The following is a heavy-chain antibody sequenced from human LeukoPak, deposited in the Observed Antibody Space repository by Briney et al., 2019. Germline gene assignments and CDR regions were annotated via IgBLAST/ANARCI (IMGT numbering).Heavy chain of an antibody. Sequence: ASETLSLTCTVSGGSISSDYWSWIRQPPGKGLEWIGYIYYSGSTNYNPSLKSRVTISVDTSKNQFSLKLSSVTAADTVVYYCARHVDYGGNSRAFDIWGQGTMVTVSS. CDR3: ARHVDYGGNSRAFDI. CDR1: GGSISSDY. V-gene: IGHV4-59*08. CDR2: IYYSGST. J-gene: IGHJ3*02. D-gene: IGHD4-23*01.